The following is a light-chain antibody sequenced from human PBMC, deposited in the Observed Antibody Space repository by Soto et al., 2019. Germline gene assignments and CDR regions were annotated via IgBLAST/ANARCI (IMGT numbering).Light chain of an antibody. CDR1: SSDVGMYNY. J-gene: IGLJ1*01. CDR2: EVT. CDR3: SSYVGSNNFV. Sequence: QSALTQPPSASGSPGQSVTISCAGSSSDVGMYNYVSWYQHHPGKAPKLIIYEVTKRPSGVPDRFSGSRSRNTATLTVSGLQAEDEADYYCSSYVGSNNFVFGAGTKVTV. V-gene: IGLV2-8*01.